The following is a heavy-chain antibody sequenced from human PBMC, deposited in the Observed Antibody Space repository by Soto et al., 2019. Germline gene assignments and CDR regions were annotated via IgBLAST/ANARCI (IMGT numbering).Heavy chain of an antibody. V-gene: IGHV3-20*01. CDR1: GFTFDDYG. Sequence: EVQLVESGGGVVRPGGSLRLSCAASGFTFDDYGMSWVRQAPGKGLEWVSGINWNGGSTGYADSVKGRFTISRDNAKNSLYLQMNSLRAEDTAMYHCARFEVYSSGGSCYFKYFDYWGQGTLVTVSS. CDR3: ARFEVYSSGGSCYFKYFDY. CDR2: INWNGGST. J-gene: IGHJ4*02. D-gene: IGHD2-15*01.